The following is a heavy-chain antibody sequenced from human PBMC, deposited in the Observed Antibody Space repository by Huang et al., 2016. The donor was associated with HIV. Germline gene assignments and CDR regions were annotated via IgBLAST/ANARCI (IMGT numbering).Heavy chain of an antibody. V-gene: IGHV3-30*02. CDR3: ANHPGALHPSDF. J-gene: IGHJ4*02. CDR1: GFTFSTYG. CDR2: IKYDGTIK. D-gene: IGHD3-10*01. Sequence: QVQLVESGGGVVQPGGSLRLSCVASGFTFSTYGMHWVRQAPGKGLEWVAFIKYDGTIKYSADSVKGRFTISRDNSKNTLYLQMTSLRSEDTAVYYCANHPGALHPSDFWGQGTLVTVSS.